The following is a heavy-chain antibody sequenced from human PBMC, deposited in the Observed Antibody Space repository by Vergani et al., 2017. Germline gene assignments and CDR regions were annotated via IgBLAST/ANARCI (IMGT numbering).Heavy chain of an antibody. J-gene: IGHJ6*04. D-gene: IGHD6-13*01. CDR2: ISSSSSTI. CDR1: GFTFSRYS. CDR3: ARDDVAEASDPRDYYYYYGMDV. Sequence: EVQLVESGGGLVQPGGSLRLSCAASGFTFSRYSMTWVRQAPGKGLEWVSYISSSSSTIYYADSVKGRFTISRDNAKNSLYLQMNSLRAEDTAVYYCARDDVAEASDPRDYYYYYGMDVWGKGTTVTVSS. V-gene: IGHV3-48*01.